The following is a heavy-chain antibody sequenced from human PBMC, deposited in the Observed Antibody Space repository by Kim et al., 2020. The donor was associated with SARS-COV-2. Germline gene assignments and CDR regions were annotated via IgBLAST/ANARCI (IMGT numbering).Heavy chain of an antibody. D-gene: IGHD2-15*01. CDR2: IWYDGSNK. V-gene: IGHV3-33*08. CDR1: GFTFSSYG. CDR3: ARDGKLGYCSGGVCYSAYDVYGAMDI. J-gene: IGHJ6*02. Sequence: GGSLRLSCAASGFTFSSYGMHWVRQAPGKGLEWVSVIWYDGSNKYYADSVKGRFTISRDNSKNTLYLQMNSLRAEDTAVYYCARDGKLGYCSGGVCYSAYDVYGAMDIWGQGTTVTVSS.